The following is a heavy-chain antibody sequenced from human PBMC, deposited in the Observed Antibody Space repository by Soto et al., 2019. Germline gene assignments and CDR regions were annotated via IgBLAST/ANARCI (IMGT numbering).Heavy chain of an antibody. CDR3: ASTYYYDSSGYYYSDAEYFQH. CDR2: TYYRSKWYN. V-gene: IGHV6-1*01. CDR1: GDSVSSNSPS. D-gene: IGHD3-22*01. J-gene: IGHJ1*01. Sequence: PSQTLSLTCAISGDSVSSNSPSWNWIRHSPSRGLEWLGRTYYRSKWYNDYAVSVKSRITMKPDTSKNQFSLQLNSVTPECKAVYYCASTYYYDSSGYYYSDAEYFQHWGQGTLVTVSS.